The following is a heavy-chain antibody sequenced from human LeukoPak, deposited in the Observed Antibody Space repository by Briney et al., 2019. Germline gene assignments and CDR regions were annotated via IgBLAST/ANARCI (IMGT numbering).Heavy chain of an antibody. V-gene: IGHV1-46*01. Sequence: ASVKVSCKASGYTFTSYYMHWVRQAPGQGLEWMGIINPSGGSTSYAQKFQGRVTMTTDTSTSTAYMELRSLRSDDTAVYYCARDTPYSSGWYAPLGYWGQGTLVTVSS. D-gene: IGHD6-19*01. CDR1: GYTFTSYY. CDR2: INPSGGST. J-gene: IGHJ4*02. CDR3: ARDTPYSSGWYAPLGY.